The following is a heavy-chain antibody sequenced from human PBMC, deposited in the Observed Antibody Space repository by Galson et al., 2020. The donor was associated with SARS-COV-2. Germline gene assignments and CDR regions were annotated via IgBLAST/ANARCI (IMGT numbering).Heavy chain of an antibody. CDR1: GLTFKNAW. Sequence: GESLKISCAASGLTFKNAWMSWVRQAPGKGLEWVGRIKSKGDGGTTDYVAPVKGRFTNSRDDSKNTMFLEMNSLKPEDTALYYCTSDLPGGISDYFDDWGQGTLVTVSS. CDR2: IKSKGDGGTT. J-gene: IGHJ4*02. D-gene: IGHD2-15*01. V-gene: IGHV3-15*01. CDR3: TSDLPGGISDYFDD.